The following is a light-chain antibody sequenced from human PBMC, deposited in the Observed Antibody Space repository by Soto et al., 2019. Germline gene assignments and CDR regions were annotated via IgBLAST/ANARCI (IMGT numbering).Light chain of an antibody. V-gene: IGKV3-15*01. CDR3: QQYNNWLPIT. CDR1: QSVSRK. Sequence: EIVMMQSPATLSVSPGGRRTLSRRASQSVSRKLAWYQQRPCQPPRFLIYGASTRATGIPASFSGTGSGTEFNLTFSCLQYEDFVVYYCQQYNNWLPITFGQATRLEIK. CDR2: GAS. J-gene: IGKJ5*01.